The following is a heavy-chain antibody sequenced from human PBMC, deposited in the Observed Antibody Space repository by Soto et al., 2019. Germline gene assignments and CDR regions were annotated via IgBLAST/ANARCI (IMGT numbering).Heavy chain of an antibody. CDR2: ISYDGSNK. V-gene: IGHV3-30-3*01. J-gene: IGHJ4*02. CDR3: ARESHLWFGEFMGFDY. D-gene: IGHD3-10*01. Sequence: QVQLVESGGGVVQPGRSLRLSCAASGFTFSSYAMHWVRQAPGKGLEWVAVISYDGSNKYYADSVKGRFTISRDNSKNXLYLQMNSLRAEDTAVYYCARESHLWFGEFMGFDYWGQGTLVTVSS. CDR1: GFTFSSYA.